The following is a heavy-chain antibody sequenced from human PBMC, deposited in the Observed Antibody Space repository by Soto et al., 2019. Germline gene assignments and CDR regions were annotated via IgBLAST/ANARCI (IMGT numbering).Heavy chain of an antibody. V-gene: IGHV3-11*01. Sequence: QVQLVESGGGLVKPGGSLRLSCAASGFTFSDYYMSWIRQAPGKGLEWVSYISSSDSIYYADSVKGRFTISRDNAKNSLYLQMNSLRAEDTAVYYCARDLGYYDSSGYFDYWGQRTLVTVSS. J-gene: IGHJ4*02. CDR3: ARDLGYYDSSGYFDY. D-gene: IGHD3-22*01. CDR2: ISSSDSI. CDR1: GFTFSDYY.